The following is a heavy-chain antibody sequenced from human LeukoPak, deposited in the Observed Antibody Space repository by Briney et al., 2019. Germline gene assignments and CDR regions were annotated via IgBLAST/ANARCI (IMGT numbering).Heavy chain of an antibody. CDR1: GGSFSGYY. Sequence: SETLSLTCAVYGGSFSGYYWSWIRQPPGKGLEWIGEINHSGNTNYNPSLKSRVTISVDTSKNQFSLKLSSVTAADTAVYYCARVTGYSSSWLKYWGQGTLVTVSS. V-gene: IGHV4-34*01. J-gene: IGHJ4*02. CDR2: INHSGNT. D-gene: IGHD6-13*01. CDR3: ARVTGYSSSWLKY.